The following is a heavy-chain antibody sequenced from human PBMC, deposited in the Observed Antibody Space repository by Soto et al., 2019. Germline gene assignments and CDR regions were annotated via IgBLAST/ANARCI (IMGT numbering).Heavy chain of an antibody. CDR2: INPSGGST. D-gene: IGHD6-19*01. Sequence: GASVKVSCKASGYTFTSYYMHWVRQAPGQGLEWMGIINPSGGSTSYAQKFQGRVTITADESTSTAYMELSSLRSEDTAVYYCARGRAGYSSGWYGLAGFDPWGQGTLVTVSS. V-gene: IGHV1-46*01. J-gene: IGHJ5*02. CDR1: GYTFTSYY. CDR3: ARGRAGYSSGWYGLAGFDP.